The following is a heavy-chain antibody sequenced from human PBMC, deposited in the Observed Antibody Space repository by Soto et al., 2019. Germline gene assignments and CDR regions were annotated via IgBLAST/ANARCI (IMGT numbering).Heavy chain of an antibody. CDR2: INAGNDDT. D-gene: IGHD4-4*01. CDR3: ARESKNDGLPGDF. V-gene: IGHV1-3*01. J-gene: IGHJ4*02. Sequence: QVQLVQSGAEVKKPGASVKVSCKASGYNFISYAMHWVRQAPGQRLEWVGWINAGNDDTRSSQKFEGRVTITRDTFASTAYMELSSLRSEDTAVYYCARESKNDGLPGDFWGQGTLVTVSS. CDR1: GYNFISYA.